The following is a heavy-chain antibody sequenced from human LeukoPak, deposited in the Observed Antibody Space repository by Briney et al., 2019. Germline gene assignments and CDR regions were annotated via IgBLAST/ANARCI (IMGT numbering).Heavy chain of an antibody. D-gene: IGHD5-24*01. CDR1: GGTFSSYT. CDR2: IIPILGIA. J-gene: IGHJ4*02. Sequence: SVKVSCKASGGTFSSYTISLVRQAPGQGLEWIGRIIPILGIANYAQKFQGRVTITADKSTSTAYMELSSLRSEDTAVYYCARSEMATIAADYWGQGTLVTVSS. V-gene: IGHV1-69*02. CDR3: ARSEMATIAADY.